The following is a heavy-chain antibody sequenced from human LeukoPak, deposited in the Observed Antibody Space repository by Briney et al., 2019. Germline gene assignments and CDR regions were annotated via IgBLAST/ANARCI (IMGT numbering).Heavy chain of an antibody. Sequence: GEPLKISCKGSEYNFTSYWIAWVRQMPGKGLEWMGIIYPGDSDTRYSPSFQGQVTISADKSISTAYLQWSSLRASDTAIYYCASHSYSSSFDNWGQGTLVTVSS. CDR1: EYNFTSYW. CDR3: ASHSYSSSFDN. J-gene: IGHJ4*02. V-gene: IGHV5-51*01. D-gene: IGHD6-13*01. CDR2: IYPGDSDT.